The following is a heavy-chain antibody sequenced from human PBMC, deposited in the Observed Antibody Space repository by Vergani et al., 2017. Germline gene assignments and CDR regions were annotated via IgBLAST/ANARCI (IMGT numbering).Heavy chain of an antibody. CDR1: GGSISSYY. D-gene: IGHD6-13*01. V-gene: IGHV4-59*01. CDR3: ARGLYSSSWNGWFDP. Sequence: QVQLQESGLGLVKPSETLSLTCTVSGGSISSYYWSWIRQPPGKGLEWIGYIYYSGSTNYNPSLKSRVTISVDTSKNQFSLKLSSVTAADTAVYYCARGLYSSSWNGWFDPWGQGTLVTVSS. CDR2: IYYSGST. J-gene: IGHJ5*02.